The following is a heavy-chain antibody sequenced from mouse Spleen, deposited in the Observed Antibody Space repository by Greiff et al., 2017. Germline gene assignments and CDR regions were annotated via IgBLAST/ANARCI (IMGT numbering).Heavy chain of an antibody. V-gene: IGHV5-6*01. CDR3: ARGNGSRSWFAY. CDR1: GFTFSSYG. D-gene: IGHD1-1*01. J-gene: IGHJ3*01. Sequence: EVQLVESGGDLVKPGGSLKLSCAASGFTFSSYGMSWVRQTPDKRLEWVATISSGGSYTYYPDSVKGRFTISRDNAKNTLYLQMSSLKSEDTAMYYCARGNGSRSWFAYWGQGTLVTVSA. CDR2: ISSGGSYT.